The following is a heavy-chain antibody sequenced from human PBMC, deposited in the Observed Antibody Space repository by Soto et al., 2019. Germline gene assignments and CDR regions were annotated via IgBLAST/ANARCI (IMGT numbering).Heavy chain of an antibody. Sequence: VQLLESGGDLVQPGGSLRLSCVASGFLLNNYAMSWVRQAPGKGLEWVSTFGGTDGDSDGVPWYEDSVKGRFTISRDSSANTLFLHMDNLRAEDSALYYCVKRGRNWGAFDFWGQGTTVVVSS. J-gene: IGHJ3*01. V-gene: IGHV3-23*01. CDR2: FGGTDGDSDGVP. CDR1: GFLLNNYA. CDR3: VKRGRNWGAFDF. D-gene: IGHD7-27*01.